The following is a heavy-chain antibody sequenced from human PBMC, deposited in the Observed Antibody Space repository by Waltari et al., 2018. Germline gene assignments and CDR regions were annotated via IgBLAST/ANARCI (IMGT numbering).Heavy chain of an antibody. V-gene: IGHV4-39*01. CDR1: GGSISSSNYY. Sequence: QLQLQESGPGLVKPSETLSLTCTVSGGSISSSNYYWGWIRQPPGKGLEWIGSIYYSGSTYYNPSLKSRVTISVDTSKNQFSLKLSSVTAADTAVYYCARAVAVHAPFDYWGQGTLVTVSS. D-gene: IGHD6-19*01. J-gene: IGHJ4*02. CDR2: IYYSGST. CDR3: ARAVAVHAPFDY.